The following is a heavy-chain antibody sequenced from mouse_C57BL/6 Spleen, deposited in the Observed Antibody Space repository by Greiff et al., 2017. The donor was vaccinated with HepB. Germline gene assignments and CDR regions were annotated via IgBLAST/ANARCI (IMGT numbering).Heavy chain of an antibody. CDR3: ARLTTVVATPSFDY. D-gene: IGHD1-1*01. CDR1: GYAFSSYW. Sequence: VKLQESGAELVKPGASVKISCKASGYAFSSYWMNWVKQRPGKGLEWIGQIYPGDGDTNYNGKFKGKATLTADKSSSTAYMQLSSLTSEDSAVYFCARLTTVVATPSFDYWGQGTTLTVSS. CDR2: IYPGDGDT. J-gene: IGHJ2*01. V-gene: IGHV1-80*01.